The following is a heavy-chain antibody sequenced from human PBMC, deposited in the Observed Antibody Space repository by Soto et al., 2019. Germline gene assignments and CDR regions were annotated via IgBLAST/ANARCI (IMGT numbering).Heavy chain of an antibody. D-gene: IGHD1-26*01. CDR2: ISNDGQSE. CDR1: GFTFSSYG. Sequence: QMQLMQSGGGVVQAGTSLRLSCVASGFTFSSYGFHWVRQRPGKGLEWVAVISNDGQSEYYRESVKGRFSVSRERAGAVYLQMNRLRVEDTAVYYCAKEGPGGGRHFYYGMDVWGQGTTVTVSS. V-gene: IGHV3-30*18. J-gene: IGHJ6*02. CDR3: AKEGPGGGRHFYYGMDV.